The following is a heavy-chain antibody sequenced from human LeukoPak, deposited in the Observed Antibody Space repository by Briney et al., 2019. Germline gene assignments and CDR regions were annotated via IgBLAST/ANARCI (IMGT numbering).Heavy chain of an antibody. CDR3: ARDSQWRAFDI. Sequence: GGSLRLSCAASRFTFSSYDMNWVRQAPGKGLEWVSHISESGTTIYYADSVKGRFTVSIDNTKNSLYLQMNSLRAEATAIYYCARDSQWRAFDIWGQGTMVTVSS. D-gene: IGHD6-19*01. CDR1: RFTFSSYD. CDR2: ISESGTTI. J-gene: IGHJ3*02. V-gene: IGHV3-48*03.